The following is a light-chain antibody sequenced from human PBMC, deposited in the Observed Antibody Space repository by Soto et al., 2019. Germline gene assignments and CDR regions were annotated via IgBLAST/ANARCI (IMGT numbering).Light chain of an antibody. V-gene: IGKV1-39*01. CDR3: QQSYSTPWT. J-gene: IGKJ1*01. Sequence: DNQMTQSPSSLSASVGDRVTITCLATQSVAKYVNWYQQKAGQAPNVLIYTSSNLQSGVPSRFTGSGFVTDFTLTISSLQPEDFASYYCQQSYSTPWTFGQGTKVDI. CDR2: TSS. CDR1: QSVAKY.